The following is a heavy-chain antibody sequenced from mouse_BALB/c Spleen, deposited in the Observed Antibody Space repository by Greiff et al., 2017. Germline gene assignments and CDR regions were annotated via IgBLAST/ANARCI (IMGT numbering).Heavy chain of an antibody. CDR1: GFTFSSYA. V-gene: IGHV5-9-3*01. CDR3: ARGIITTLYWYFDV. J-gene: IGHJ1*01. CDR2: ISSGGSYT. D-gene: IGHD1-2*01. Sequence: EVQRVESGGGLVKPGGSLKLSCAASGFTFSSYAMSWVRQTPEKRLEWVATISSGGSYTYYPDSVKGRFTISRDNAKNTLYLQMSSLRSEDTAMYYCARGIITTLYWYFDVWGAGTTVTVSS.